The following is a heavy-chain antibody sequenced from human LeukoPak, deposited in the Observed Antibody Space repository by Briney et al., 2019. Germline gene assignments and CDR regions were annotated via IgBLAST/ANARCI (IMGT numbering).Heavy chain of an antibody. V-gene: IGHV4-61*02. Sequence: SQTLSLTCIVSGGSISSGSYYWSWIRQPAGKGLEWIGRIYTSWSTNYNPSLKSRVSISIDTSKNQFSLKLSSVTAADTAVYYCARGVGSSSRVRYSYMDVWGKGTTVTVSS. CDR2: IYTSWST. J-gene: IGHJ6*03. CDR3: ARGVGSSSRVRYSYMDV. D-gene: IGHD2-2*01. CDR1: GGSISSGSYY.